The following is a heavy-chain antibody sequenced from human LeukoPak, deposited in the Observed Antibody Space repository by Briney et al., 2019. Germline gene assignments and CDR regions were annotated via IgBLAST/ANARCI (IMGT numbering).Heavy chain of an antibody. V-gene: IGHV3-48*01. J-gene: IGHJ4*02. CDR1: GFTFSSYS. D-gene: IGHD3-22*01. CDR3: ARDLAYYYDSSGYFFDY. CDR2: ISSSSSTI. Sequence: GGSLRLSCAASGFTFSSYSMNWVRQAPGKGREGVSYISSSSSTIYYADSVKGRFTISRDNAKNSLYLQMNSLRAEDTAVYYCARDLAYYYDSSGYFFDYWGQGTLVTVSS.